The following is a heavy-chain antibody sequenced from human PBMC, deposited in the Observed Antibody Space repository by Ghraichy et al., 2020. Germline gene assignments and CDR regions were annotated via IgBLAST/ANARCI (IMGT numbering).Heavy chain of an antibody. V-gene: IGHV4-61*03. D-gene: IGHD3-16*01. CDR3: ARRRDPMTNFGGGMDV. J-gene: IGHJ6*02. CDR1: GGSVRTTSYY. CDR2: IYYSGST. Sequence: LETLSLTCAVSGGSVRTTSYYWSWVRQSPGKRLEWIGYIYYSGSTFYNPSLGSRVTLSVDTSKDHFSLELKSVTPADTAVYYCARRRDPMTNFGGGMDVWSQGTTVTVSS.